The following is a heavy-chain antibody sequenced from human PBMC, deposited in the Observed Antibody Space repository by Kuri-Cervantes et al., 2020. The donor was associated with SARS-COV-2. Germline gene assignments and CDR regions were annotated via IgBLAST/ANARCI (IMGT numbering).Heavy chain of an antibody. J-gene: IGHJ4*02. CDR1: GFTVSSNY. V-gene: IGHV3-66*01. CDR3: VFLPWQWLVRGDY. Sequence: GESLKISCAASGFTVSSNYMSWVRQAPGKGLEWVSVIYSGGSTYYADSVKGRFTISRDNSKNTLYLQMNSLRAEDTAVYYCVFLPWQWLVRGDYWGQGTLVTVSS. CDR2: IYSGGST. D-gene: IGHD6-19*01.